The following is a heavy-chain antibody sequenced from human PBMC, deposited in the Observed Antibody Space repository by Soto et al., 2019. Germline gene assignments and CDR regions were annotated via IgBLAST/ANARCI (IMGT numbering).Heavy chain of an antibody. D-gene: IGHD3-22*01. CDR3: AREGGGHYTSGYYPPFGWFDP. CDR2: IYYGGNT. V-gene: IGHV4-31*03. J-gene: IGHJ5*02. CDR1: GGSISSGNYY. Sequence: PSETLSLTCTVSGGSISSGNYYWSWIRQHPGKGLEWIGYIYYGGNTYYNPSLKSRVTISVDTSKNQFSLKLSSVTAADTAVYYCAREGGGHYTSGYYPPFGWFDPWGQGTLVTVSS.